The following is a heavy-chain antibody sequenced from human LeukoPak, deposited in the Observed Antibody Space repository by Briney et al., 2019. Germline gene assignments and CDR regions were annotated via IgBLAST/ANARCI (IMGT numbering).Heavy chain of an antibody. D-gene: IGHD3-10*01. V-gene: IGHV3-23*01. CDR1: GFTFSSYA. CDR3: AKDADYYGSGSNFDY. Sequence: GGSLRLSCAASGFTFSSYAMSWVRQAPGKGLEWVSAISGSGGSTYYADFVKGRFTISRDNSKNTLYLQMNSLRAEDTAVYYCAKDADYYGSGSNFDYWGQGTLVTVSS. CDR2: ISGSGGST. J-gene: IGHJ4*02.